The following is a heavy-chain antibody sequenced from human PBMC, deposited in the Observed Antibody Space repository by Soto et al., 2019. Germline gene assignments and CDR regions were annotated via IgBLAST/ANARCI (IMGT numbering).Heavy chain of an antibody. Sequence: SETLSLTCTVSGGSISSYYWSWIRQPPGKGLEWIGYIYYSGSTNYNPSLKSRDNISVDTSKNQFSLKLTSVTAADTAVYYCARDKITGLFDYWGQGTLVTVSS. D-gene: IGHD2-8*02. V-gene: IGHV4-59*12. CDR1: GGSISSYY. CDR3: ARDKITGLFDY. CDR2: IYYSGST. J-gene: IGHJ4*02.